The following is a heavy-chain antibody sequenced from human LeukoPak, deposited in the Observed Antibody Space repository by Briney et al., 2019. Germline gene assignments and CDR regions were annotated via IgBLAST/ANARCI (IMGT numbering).Heavy chain of an antibody. D-gene: IGHD1-26*01. CDR3: ARHQWVPAFDI. CDR1: GGSISSGSYY. CDR2: IYTSGST. V-gene: IGHV4-61*02. J-gene: IGHJ3*02. Sequence: SQTLSLTCTVSGGSISSGSYYWSWIRQPAGKGLEWIGRIYTSGSTNYHPSLKSRVTISIDTSKNQFSLKLSSVTAADTAVYYCARHQWVPAFDIWGQGTMVTVSS.